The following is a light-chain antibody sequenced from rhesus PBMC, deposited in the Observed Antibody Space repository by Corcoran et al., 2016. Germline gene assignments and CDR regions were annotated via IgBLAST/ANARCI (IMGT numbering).Light chain of an antibody. CDR2: KAA. J-gene: IGKJ3*01. CDR3: QQYSSRPIT. Sequence: DIQMTQSPSSLSASVGDTVTITCRASQGISSWLAWYQQKPGKAPKLLIDKAASLQSGVPSRFSGSGSGTDFTLTISSLQSEDFATYYCQQYSSRPITFGPGTKLDIK. CDR1: QGISSW. V-gene: IGKV1-22*01.